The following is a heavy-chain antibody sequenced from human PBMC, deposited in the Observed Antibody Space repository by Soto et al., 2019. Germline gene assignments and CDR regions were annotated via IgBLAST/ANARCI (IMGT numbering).Heavy chain of an antibody. CDR3: AKELGYCSGGPCPTRG. CDR1: GFTFSSYA. CDR2: ISGSGSAT. V-gene: IGHV3-23*01. Sequence: EVQLLESGGGLVQPGGSLRLSCAASGFTFSSYAMSWVRQAPGKGLEWVSSISGSGSATYSADSVKGRFTISRDNSKNTRYLQMNSLSAEDTAIYYCAKELGYCSGGPCPTRGWGQGTLVTVSS. J-gene: IGHJ4*02. D-gene: IGHD2-15*01.